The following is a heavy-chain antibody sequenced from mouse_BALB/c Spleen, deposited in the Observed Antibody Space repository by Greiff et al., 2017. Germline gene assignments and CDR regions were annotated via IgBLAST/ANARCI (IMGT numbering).Heavy chain of an antibody. D-gene: IGHD1-1*01. J-gene: IGHJ3*01. CDR1: GFSLTSYG. V-gene: IGHV2-9*02. CDR2: IWAGGST. Sequence: VQGVESGPGLVAPSQSLSITCTVSGFSLTSYGVHWVRQPPGKGLEWLGVIWAGGSTNYNSALMSRLSISKDNSKSQVFLKMNSLQTDDTAMYYCARDAFYYGSSYGWFAYWGQGTLVTVSA. CDR3: ARDAFYYGSSYGWFAY.